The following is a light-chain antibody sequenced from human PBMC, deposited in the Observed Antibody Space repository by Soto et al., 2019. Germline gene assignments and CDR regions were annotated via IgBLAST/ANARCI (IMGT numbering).Light chain of an antibody. V-gene: IGKV3-11*01. CDR2: GAS. CDR3: QQRSNWPIT. Sequence: EVVMTQSPATLSVSPGEGATLSCRASQSVSSNIAWYQQKPGQAPRLLIFGASNRATGIPARFSGSGSGTDFTLTISSLEPEDFAVYYCQQRSNWPITFGQGTRLEIK. J-gene: IGKJ5*01. CDR1: QSVSSN.